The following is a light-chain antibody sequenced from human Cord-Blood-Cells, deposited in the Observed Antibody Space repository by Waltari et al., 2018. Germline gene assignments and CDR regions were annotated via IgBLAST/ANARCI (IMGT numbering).Light chain of an antibody. CDR1: ALPKQY. Sequence: SYELTQPPSVSVSPGQTARITCPGDALPKQYAYWYQQKPGQAPVLVIYNDSERPSGIPERFSGSSSGTTVTLTISGVQAEDEADYYCQSADSSGTYVFGTGTKVTVL. CDR3: QSADSSGTYV. V-gene: IGLV3-25*03. CDR2: NDS. J-gene: IGLJ1*01.